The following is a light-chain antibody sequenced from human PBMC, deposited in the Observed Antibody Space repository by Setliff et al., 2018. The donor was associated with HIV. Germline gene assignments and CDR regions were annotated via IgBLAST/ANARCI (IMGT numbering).Light chain of an antibody. V-gene: IGLV2-14*01. CDR3: SSYTSNNLYV. CDR1: SSGVGTYNY. CDR2: EVS. Sequence: QSALTQPASVSGSPGQSITISCTGTSSGVGTYNYVSWYQQHPGKAPKLMIYEVSNRPSGVSNRFSGSKSGNTASLTISGLQAEDEADYYCSSYTSNNLYVFGTGTKVTVL. J-gene: IGLJ1*01.